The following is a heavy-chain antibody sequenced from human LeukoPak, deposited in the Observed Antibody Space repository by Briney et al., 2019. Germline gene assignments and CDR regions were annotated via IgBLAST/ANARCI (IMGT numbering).Heavy chain of an antibody. CDR3: AREGPIVGATHLVDY. Sequence: ASVKVSCKASGYTFTDYYMHWVRQAPGQGLEWMGWINPNNGGTNYAQKFQGRVTMTRDTSISTAYMELSRLRSDDTAVYYCAREGPIVGATHLVDYWGQGTLVTVSS. CDR2: INPNNGGT. V-gene: IGHV1-2*02. D-gene: IGHD1-26*01. J-gene: IGHJ4*02. CDR1: GYTFTDYY.